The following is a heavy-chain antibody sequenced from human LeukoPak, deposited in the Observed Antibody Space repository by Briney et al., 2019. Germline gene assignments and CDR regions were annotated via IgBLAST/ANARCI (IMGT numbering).Heavy chain of an antibody. J-gene: IGHJ6*03. Sequence: SETLSLTCTVSGGSISSGSYYWSWIRQPAGKGLEWIGRIYTSGSTNYNPSLKSRVTISVDTSKNQFSLKLSSVTAADTAVYYCARGLDYYYYMDVWGKGTTVTISS. CDR3: ARGLDYYYYMDV. CDR2: IYTSGST. CDR1: GGSISSGSYY. V-gene: IGHV4-61*02.